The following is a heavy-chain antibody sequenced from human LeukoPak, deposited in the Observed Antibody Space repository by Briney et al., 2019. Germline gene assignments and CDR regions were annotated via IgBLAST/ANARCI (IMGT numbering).Heavy chain of an antibody. V-gene: IGHV4-59*01. CDR1: GGSISSYY. J-gene: IGHJ4*02. Sequence: PSETLSLTCTVSGGSISSYYWSWSRQPPGEGLEWSGYIYYSGSTNYNPSLKSRVTISVDTSKNQFSMKLSSVTAADTAVYYCAREGNLRYFDYFDYWGQGTLVTVSS. D-gene: IGHD3-9*01. CDR2: IYYSGST. CDR3: AREGNLRYFDYFDY.